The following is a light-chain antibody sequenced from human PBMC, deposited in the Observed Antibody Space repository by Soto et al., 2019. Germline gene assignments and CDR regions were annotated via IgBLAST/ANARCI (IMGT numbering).Light chain of an antibody. CDR1: QSISSW. CDR3: QQYSSYSTWT. V-gene: IGKV1-5*03. CDR2: KAS. Sequence: DIPMTQSPSTLSASVGDRVTITCRASQSISSWLAWYQQKPGKAPKLLIYKASSLESGVPSRFSGSGSGTEFTLTISSLQPDDFATYYCQQYSSYSTWTFGQGTKVEIK. J-gene: IGKJ1*01.